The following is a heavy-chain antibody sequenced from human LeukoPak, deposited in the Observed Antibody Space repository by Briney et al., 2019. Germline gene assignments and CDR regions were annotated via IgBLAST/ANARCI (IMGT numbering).Heavy chain of an antibody. V-gene: IGHV3-21*01. Sequence: GGSLRLSCAASRFTFSSYSMNWVRQAPGKGLEWVSSISSSSDYIYYADSVKGRFTISRDNARNSLYLQMDSLRVEDTAVYYCARGTEYGWLDPWGQGTLVTVSS. D-gene: IGHD2/OR15-2a*01. J-gene: IGHJ5*02. CDR2: ISSSSDYI. CDR1: RFTFSSYS. CDR3: ARGTEYGWLDP.